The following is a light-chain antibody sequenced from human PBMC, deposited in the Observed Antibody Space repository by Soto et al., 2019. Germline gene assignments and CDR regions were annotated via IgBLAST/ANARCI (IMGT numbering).Light chain of an antibody. V-gene: IGKV1-5*01. J-gene: IGKJ1*01. CDR2: GDS. Sequence: DIQMTQSPSTLSASVGDRVTITCRATQSISTSLAWYQQKPGKAPNLLISGDSNLENGVPSRFSGSGSGTEFSLTISSLHPDDFSSYYCQHYYTYSTVGQGTKVEIK. CDR1: QSISTS. CDR3: QHYYTYST.